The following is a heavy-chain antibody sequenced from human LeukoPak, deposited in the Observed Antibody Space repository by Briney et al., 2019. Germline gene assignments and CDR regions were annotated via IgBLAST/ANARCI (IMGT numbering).Heavy chain of an antibody. D-gene: IGHD3-10*01. V-gene: IGHV3-7*05. CDR2: INQDGGRK. Sequence: GESLRLSCAASGFTFSGNWMTWVRQAPGKGLEWVANINQDGGRKYYVDSVKGRFTISRDNAKSSLYLQMNSLRAEDTAVYYCARHYLSHFDFWGQGTLITVSS. CDR3: ARHYLSHFDF. CDR1: GFTFSGNW. J-gene: IGHJ4*02.